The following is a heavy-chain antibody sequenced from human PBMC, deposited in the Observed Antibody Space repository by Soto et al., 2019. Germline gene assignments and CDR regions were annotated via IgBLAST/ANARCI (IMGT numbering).Heavy chain of an antibody. Sequence: GSLRLSFAPSAFIVSRNYMNWVRHAPLKGLARVSTIYSGVSTSYAETAQGLFTMSRDNAKNSLYLQMKNLRAEDTAVYYCAGRVGATTYGMDVWGQGATVTVSS. CDR3: AGRVGATTYGMDV. J-gene: IGHJ6*02. D-gene: IGHD1-26*01. CDR2: IYSGVST. CDR1: AFIVSRNY. V-gene: IGHV3-53*01.